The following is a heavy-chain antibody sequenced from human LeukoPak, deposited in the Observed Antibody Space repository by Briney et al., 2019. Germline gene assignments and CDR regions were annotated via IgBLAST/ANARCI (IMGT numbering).Heavy chain of an antibody. CDR3: ANTPER. CDR2: ISGSGSGGRT. Sequence: PGGSLRLSCTASGFTFSSYAMGWVRQAPGRGLEWVSAISGSGSGGRTYYADSVKGRFTISRDNSKNTLSLQMNSLRAEDTAVYYCANTPERWGQGTLVTVSS. J-gene: IGHJ4*02. V-gene: IGHV3-23*01. CDR1: GFTFSSYA.